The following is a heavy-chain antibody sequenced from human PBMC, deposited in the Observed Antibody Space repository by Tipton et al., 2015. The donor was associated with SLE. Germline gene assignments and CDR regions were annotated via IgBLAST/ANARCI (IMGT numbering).Heavy chain of an antibody. Sequence: TLSLTCAVYGGSFSGYSWSWIRQPPGKGLEWIGEINHSGSTKYNPSLKSRVSISIDTSKNQFSLKLRSVTAADTAVYYCAREVEGYSSGWYYWYHYMDVWGKGTTVTVSS. D-gene: IGHD6-19*01. CDR3: AREVEGYSSGWYYWYHYMDV. CDR2: INHSGST. J-gene: IGHJ6*03. CDR1: GGSFSGYS. V-gene: IGHV4-34*01.